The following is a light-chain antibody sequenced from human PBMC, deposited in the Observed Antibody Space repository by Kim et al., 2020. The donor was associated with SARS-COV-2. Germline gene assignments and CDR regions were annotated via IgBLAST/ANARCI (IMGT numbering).Light chain of an antibody. CDR3: QQYNRWPPYI. V-gene: IGKV3-15*01. CDR1: QSVGTN. J-gene: IGKJ2*01. Sequence: VSLGERATLSCRASQSVGTNLAWYQLRPGQAPRLLIYGASTRATGVPARFSGSGSGTEFTLTITSPQSEDFAVYYCQQYNRWPPYIFGQGTKLEI. CDR2: GAS.